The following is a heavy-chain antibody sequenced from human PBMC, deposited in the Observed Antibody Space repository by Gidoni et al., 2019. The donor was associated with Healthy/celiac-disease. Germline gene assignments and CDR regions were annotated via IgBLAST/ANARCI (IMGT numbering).Heavy chain of an antibody. J-gene: IGHJ4*02. Sequence: EVQLVESGGGLVQPGGSLRLSCAASGFTFSSYSMNWVRLAPGKGLGWFSYISSSSSTIYYADSVKGRFTISRDNAKNSLYLQMNSLRAEDTAVYYCARDRSAWELRYFDYWGQGTLVTVSS. D-gene: IGHD1-26*01. V-gene: IGHV3-48*01. CDR1: GFTFSSYS. CDR3: ARDRSAWELRYFDY. CDR2: ISSSSSTI.